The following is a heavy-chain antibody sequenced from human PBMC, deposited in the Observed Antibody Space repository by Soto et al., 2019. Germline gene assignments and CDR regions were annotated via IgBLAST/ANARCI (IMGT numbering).Heavy chain of an antibody. V-gene: IGHV4-59*01. CDR1: GVRIFSYF. CDR2: LYYSGSV. Sequence: ESLSLTSNYSGVRIFSYFWNLIRQPPGKRLEWIGYLYYSGSVRYNPSLQSRATISVDTSKTQVYLRLTSVTTADTAIYYCARADRKWLDPWGPGTLVTGSS. J-gene: IGHJ5*02. CDR3: ARADRKWLDP.